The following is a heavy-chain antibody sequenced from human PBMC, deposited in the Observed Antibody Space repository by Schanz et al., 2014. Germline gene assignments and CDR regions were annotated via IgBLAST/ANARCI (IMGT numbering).Heavy chain of an antibody. V-gene: IGHV1-8*01. J-gene: IGHJ5*02. CDR3: ARQPGRITVSGVVSNWFDP. CDR2: MQPDSGKT. CDR1: GYTFSNDD. D-gene: IGHD3-3*01. Sequence: QVQLVQSGAELRKPGTSVKVSCKTSGYTFSNDDINWVRQAIGQGPEWMGWMQPDSGKTHYAEKFQGRVTVTSDTSTSTVYMELSGLRSEDTAVYYCARQPGRITVSGVVSNWFDPWGQGTLVTVSS.